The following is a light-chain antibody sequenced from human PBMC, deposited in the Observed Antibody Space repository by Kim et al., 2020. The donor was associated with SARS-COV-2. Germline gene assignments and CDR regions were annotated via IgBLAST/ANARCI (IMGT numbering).Light chain of an antibody. Sequence: DIVLTQSPCTLSLSPGERATLSCRASQSVSSSYLAWYQHKPGQAPRLLIYGGSSRATGIPDRFSGSGSGTDFTLTIGRLEPEDFAVYYCQQYGKSPPNTFGQGTRLEIK. J-gene: IGKJ5*01. CDR3: QQYGKSPPNT. CDR2: GGS. V-gene: IGKV3-20*01. CDR1: QSVSSSY.